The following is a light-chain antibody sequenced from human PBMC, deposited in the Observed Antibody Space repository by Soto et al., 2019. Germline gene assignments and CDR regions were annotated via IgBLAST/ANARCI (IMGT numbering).Light chain of an antibody. CDR2: AAS. CDR3: QHDNIYSEA. CDR1: QGISSY. V-gene: IGKV1-9*01. J-gene: IGKJ1*01. Sequence: DIQLTQSPSFLSASVGDRVTITCRASQGISSYLAWYQQKPGKAPKLLIYAASTLQSGVPLRFSGSGSGTSFTLTISSLQPEEFATYYCQHDNIYSEAFGQGTKV.